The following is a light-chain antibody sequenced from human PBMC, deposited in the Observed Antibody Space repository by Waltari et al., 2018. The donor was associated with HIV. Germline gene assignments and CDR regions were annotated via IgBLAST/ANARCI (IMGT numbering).Light chain of an antibody. V-gene: IGKV2-28*01. Sequence: DIVMTQSPLSLPVTPGESASISCRPSQTLLYSDGYKYLDWYQQKPGQSPRLLIYKTSNRASGVSDRFSGSASGTEFTLRISGVEDEDFGVYYYLQALRTHSFGPGTKLEIK. CDR2: KTS. J-gene: IGKJ2*01. CDR3: LQALRTHS. CDR1: QTLLYSDGYKY.